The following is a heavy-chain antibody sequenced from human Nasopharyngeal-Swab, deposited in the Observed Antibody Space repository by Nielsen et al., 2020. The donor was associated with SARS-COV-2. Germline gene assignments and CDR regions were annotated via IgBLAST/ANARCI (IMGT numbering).Heavy chain of an antibody. CDR2: INPNSGGT. CDR3: ARGPYTARPNWLDP. V-gene: IGHV1-2*06. D-gene: IGHD6-6*01. CDR1: GYTFTGCY. Sequence: ASVKVSCKASGYTFTGCYMHWVRQAPGQGLEWMGRINPNSGGTNYAQKFQGRVTMTRDTSISTAYMELSRLRSDDTAVYYCARGPYTARPNWLDPWGQGTLVTVSS. J-gene: IGHJ5*02.